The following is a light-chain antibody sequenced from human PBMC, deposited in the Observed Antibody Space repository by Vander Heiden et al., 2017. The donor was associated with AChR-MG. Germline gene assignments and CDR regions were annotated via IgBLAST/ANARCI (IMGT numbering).Light chain of an antibody. CDR3: QQYGSSPLT. J-gene: IGKJ4*01. CDR2: GIS. V-gene: IGKV3-20*01. Sequence: EIVLTQSPGTLSLSPGDRATLSCRASQSVSSTYLAWYQHKPGQAPRLLIYGISSRATGIPDRFSGSGSGTDFTLTISRLEPEDFAVYYCQQYGSSPLTFGGGTKVEIK. CDR1: QSVSSTY.